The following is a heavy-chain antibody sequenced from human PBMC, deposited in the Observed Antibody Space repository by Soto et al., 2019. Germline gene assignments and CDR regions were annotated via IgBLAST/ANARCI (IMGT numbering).Heavy chain of an antibody. Sequence: PETLSLTCTVSGGSISSSSYYWVWIRQPPGKGLEWIGSIYYSGSTYYNPSLKSRVTISVDTSKNQFSLKLSSVTAADTAVYYCARSEVAGNFDYWGQGTLVTVSS. CDR1: GGSISSSSYY. V-gene: IGHV4-39*01. D-gene: IGHD6-19*01. J-gene: IGHJ4*02. CDR3: ARSEVAGNFDY. CDR2: IYYSGST.